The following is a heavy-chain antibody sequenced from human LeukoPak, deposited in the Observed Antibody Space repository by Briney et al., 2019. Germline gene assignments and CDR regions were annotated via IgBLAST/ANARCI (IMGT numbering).Heavy chain of an antibody. D-gene: IGHD6-19*01. CDR3: ARHSPTGWYYFDS. V-gene: IGHV4-4*07. Sequence: SETLSLTCSVSGDSLTTFDWSWVRQPAGKGLEWVGQVFTSGTTAYSASLKSRLTISLAMAKTQVSLKLMSVTAADAAVYYCARHSPTGWYYFDSWGQGALVIVSS. CDR1: GDSLTTFD. J-gene: IGHJ4*02. CDR2: VFTSGTT.